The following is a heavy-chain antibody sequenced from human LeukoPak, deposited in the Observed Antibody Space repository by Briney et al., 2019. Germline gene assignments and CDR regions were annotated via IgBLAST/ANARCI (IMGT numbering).Heavy chain of an antibody. V-gene: IGHV1-2*06. CDR2: INPNSGGT. CDR1: GYTFTGYY. J-gene: IGHJ4*02. D-gene: IGHD6-19*01. CDR3: ASGAVAVAGSAPDY. Sequence: ASVKASCKASGYTFTGYYMHWVRQAPGQGLEWMGRINPNSGGTNYAQKFQGRVTMTRDTSISTAYMELSRLRSDDTAVYYCASGAVAVAGSAPDYWGQGTLVTVSS.